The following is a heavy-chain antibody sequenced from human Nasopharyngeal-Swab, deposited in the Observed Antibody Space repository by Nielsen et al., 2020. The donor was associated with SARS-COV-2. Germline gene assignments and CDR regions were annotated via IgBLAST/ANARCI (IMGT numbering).Heavy chain of an antibody. J-gene: IGHJ4*02. CDR2: ISGSGGST. D-gene: IGHD2/OR15-2a*01. V-gene: IGHV3-23*01. Sequence: GGSLRLSCVASGYSFRTYGMSWVRQAPGRGLNGSPPFVVVVVISGSGGSTYYADSVKGRFTISRDNSKNTLSLQMNSLRAEDTAVYYCAKDLRGPYFFWGQGTLVTVSS. CDR3: AKDLRGPYFF. CDR1: GYSFRTYG.